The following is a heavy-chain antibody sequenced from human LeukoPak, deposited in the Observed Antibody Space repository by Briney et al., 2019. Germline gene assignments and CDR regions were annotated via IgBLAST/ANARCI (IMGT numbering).Heavy chain of an antibody. CDR1: GFTFNNYG. J-gene: IGHJ4*02. D-gene: IGHD2-15*01. CDR2: IRYDGSNK. Sequence: GRSLRLSCAASGFTFNNYGMHWVRQAPGKGLEWVAFIRYDGSNKYYADSVKGRFTISRDNSKNTLYLQMNSLRAEDTAVYYCAKGYCSGGSCYYFDYWGQGTLVTVSS. V-gene: IGHV3-30*02. CDR3: AKGYCSGGSCYYFDY.